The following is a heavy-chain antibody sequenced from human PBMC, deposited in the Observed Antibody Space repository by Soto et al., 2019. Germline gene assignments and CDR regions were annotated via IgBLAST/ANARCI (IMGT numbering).Heavy chain of an antibody. Sequence: GGSLRLSCAASGFTFSDYYMSWIRQAPGKGLEWVSYISSSGSTIYYADSVKGRFTISRDNAKNSLYLQMNSLRAEDTAVYYCARDRVAVIPADGGDYMDVWGKGTTVTVSS. CDR1: GFTFSDYY. D-gene: IGHD2-2*01. V-gene: IGHV3-11*01. CDR2: ISSSGSTI. CDR3: ARDRVAVIPADGGDYMDV. J-gene: IGHJ6*03.